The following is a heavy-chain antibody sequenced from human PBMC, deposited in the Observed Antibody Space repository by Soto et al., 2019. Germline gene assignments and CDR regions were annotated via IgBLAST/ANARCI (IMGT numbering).Heavy chain of an antibody. CDR2: MNPNSGNT. J-gene: IGHJ4*02. Sequence: ASVKVSCKXSGYTFTSYDINWVRQATGQGPGWMGWMNPNSGNTGYAQKFQGRVTMTRNTSISTAYMELSSLRSEDTAVYYCARGHFIGGSSWYYFDYWGQGTLVTVSS. V-gene: IGHV1-8*01. CDR1: GYTFTSYD. D-gene: IGHD6-13*01. CDR3: ARGHFIGGSSWYYFDY.